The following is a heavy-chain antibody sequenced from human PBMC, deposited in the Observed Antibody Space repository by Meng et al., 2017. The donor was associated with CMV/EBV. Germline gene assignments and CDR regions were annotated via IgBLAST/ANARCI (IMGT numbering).Heavy chain of an antibody. CDR1: GFTVSSNY. V-gene: IGHV3-66*02. Sequence: SGFTVSSNYMSWVRQAPGKGLEWVSVIYSGGSTYYADSVEGRFTISRDNSKNTLYLQMNSLRAEDTAVYYCARASRFGGYYPPFFDYWGQGTLVTVSS. CDR2: IYSGGST. D-gene: IGHD3-22*01. CDR3: ARASRFGGYYPPFFDY. J-gene: IGHJ4*02.